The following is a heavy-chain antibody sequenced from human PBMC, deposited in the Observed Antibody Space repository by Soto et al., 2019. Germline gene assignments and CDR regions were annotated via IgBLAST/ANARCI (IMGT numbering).Heavy chain of an antibody. CDR1: GYSFSGYL. V-gene: IGHV1-2*02. CDR3: ARDLKSQVLRFLEWFTYFNPGLDI. CDR2: INPNSGGT. Sequence: KRSLKCAGYSFSGYLRGRVRQTNRQGLEWMGWINPNSGGTNYAQKFQGRVTMTTDTSTSTAYMELRSLRSDDTAVYYCARDLKSQVLRFLEWFTYFNPGLDIWAQGTTLTVSS. D-gene: IGHD3-3*01. J-gene: IGHJ6*01.